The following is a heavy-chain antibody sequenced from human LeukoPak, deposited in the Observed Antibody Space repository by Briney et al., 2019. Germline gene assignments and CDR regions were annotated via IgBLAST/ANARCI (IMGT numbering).Heavy chain of an antibody. V-gene: IGHV3-23*01. CDR3: ATRGSGRYYFDH. Sequence: QPGGPLRLSCAASGFTFSSYAMSWVRQAPGKGLEWVSGISASGHSTNHADSVRGRFTITRDSSKNTLLLQMDSLTTDDTAVYYCATRGSGRYYFDHWGQGALVTVSS. CDR1: GFTFSSYA. J-gene: IGHJ4*02. CDR2: ISASGHST. D-gene: IGHD6-19*01.